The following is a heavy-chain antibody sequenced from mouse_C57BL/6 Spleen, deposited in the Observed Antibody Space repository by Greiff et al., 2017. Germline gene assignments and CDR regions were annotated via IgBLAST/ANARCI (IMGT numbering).Heavy chain of an antibody. CDR1: GYTFTSYW. CDR3: ARRGYGSSYGKVAMGD. D-gene: IGHD1-1*01. Sequence: QVQLQQPGAELVKPGASVKMSCKASGYTFTSYWITWVKQRPGQGLEWIGDIYPGSGSTNYNEKFKSKATLTVDTSSSTAYMQLSSLTSEDSAVYYCARRGYGSSYGKVAMGDWGHAASVTVSS. CDR2: IYPGSGST. V-gene: IGHV1-55*01. J-gene: IGHJ4*01.